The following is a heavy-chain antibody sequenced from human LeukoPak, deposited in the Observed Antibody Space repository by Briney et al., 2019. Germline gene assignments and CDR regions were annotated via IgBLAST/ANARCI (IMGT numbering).Heavy chain of an antibody. CDR3: ARTNAFGN. CDR2: IYYTGTT. J-gene: IGHJ3*02. V-gene: IGHV4-59*01. CDR1: GGSLSGDY. Sequence: PSETLSLTCTVPGGSLSGDYWNWIRQPPGKGLEWIGYIYYTGTTDYSPSLKSRVTISLDMSKNQFSLKLRSVTAADTAVYYCARTNAFGNRGRGTMVTVSS.